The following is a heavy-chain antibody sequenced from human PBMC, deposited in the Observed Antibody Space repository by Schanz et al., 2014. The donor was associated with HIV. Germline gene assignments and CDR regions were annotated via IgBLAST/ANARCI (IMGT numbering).Heavy chain of an antibody. V-gene: IGHV3-30*18. Sequence: VQLVESGGGLVKPGRSLRLSCTASGFTFSDYPVSWLRQAPGKGLEWVAVISYDGSNKKYADSVKGRFTISRDNSKNTLYLQMTTLRTDDTAVYYCAKPEYDSSGNSQSHFDYWGRGTLVTVSS. CDR2: ISYDGSNK. D-gene: IGHD3-22*01. J-gene: IGHJ4*02. CDR1: GFTFSDYP. CDR3: AKPEYDSSGNSQSHFDY.